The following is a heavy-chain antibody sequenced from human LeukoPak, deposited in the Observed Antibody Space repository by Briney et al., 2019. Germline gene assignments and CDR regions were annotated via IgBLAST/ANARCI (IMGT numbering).Heavy chain of an antibody. D-gene: IGHD1-26*01. Sequence: GASVKVSCKASGYTFTSYDINWVRQATGQGLEWMGWINPNSGGTNYAQKFQGRVTMTRDTSISTAYMELSRLRSDDTAVYYCARGGIVGATAEFDYWGQGTLVTVSS. J-gene: IGHJ4*02. CDR2: INPNSGGT. V-gene: IGHV1-2*02. CDR1: GYTFTSYD. CDR3: ARGGIVGATAEFDY.